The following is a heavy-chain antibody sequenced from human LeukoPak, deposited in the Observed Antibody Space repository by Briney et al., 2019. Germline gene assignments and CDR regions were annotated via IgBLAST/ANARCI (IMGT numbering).Heavy chain of an antibody. D-gene: IGHD2-2*03. V-gene: IGHV4-39*07. CDR1: GGSISSSSYY. J-gene: IGHJ5*02. CDR2: IYYSGST. Sequence: SETLSLTCTVSGGSISSSSYYWGWIRQPPGKGLEWIGSIYYSGSTYYNPSLKSRVTISVDTSKNQFSLKLSSVTAADTAVYYCARLLRVGYCSTTTCNWFDPWGQGTLVTVSS. CDR3: ARLLRVGYCSTTTCNWFDP.